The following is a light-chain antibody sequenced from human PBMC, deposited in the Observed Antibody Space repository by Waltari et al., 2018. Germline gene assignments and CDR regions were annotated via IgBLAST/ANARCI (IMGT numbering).Light chain of an antibody. CDR3: QQYNTYSS. J-gene: IGKJ2*01. CDR1: KSISNR. CDR2: KAS. Sequence: DIQMTQSPSSLSASVGDRVTITCRASKSISNRLAWYQQKPGKAPILLIYKASILKSGVPSRFSGSGSGTQFTLTISSLQPDDFATYYCQQYNTYSSFGQGTKLQIK. V-gene: IGKV1-5*03.